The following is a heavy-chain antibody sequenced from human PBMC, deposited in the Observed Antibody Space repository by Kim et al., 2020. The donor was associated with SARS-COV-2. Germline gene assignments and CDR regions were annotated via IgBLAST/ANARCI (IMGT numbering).Heavy chain of an antibody. CDR1: GFSFSAYG. Sequence: GGSLRLSCAASGFSFSAYGMHWVRQAPGKGLEWVAVISYDGRNKYYADSVKGRFSISRDNSKNTLYLQMNSLRAEDTAVYYCAKDGNQQLILDYWCQGTLVTVSS. J-gene: IGHJ4*02. CDR2: ISYDGRNK. CDR3: AKDGNQQLILDY. V-gene: IGHV3-30*18. D-gene: IGHD1-1*01.